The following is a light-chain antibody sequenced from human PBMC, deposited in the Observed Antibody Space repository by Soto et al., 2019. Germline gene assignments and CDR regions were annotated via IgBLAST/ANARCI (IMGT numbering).Light chain of an antibody. V-gene: IGKV1-12*02. CDR3: QQANSFPWT. CDR1: QPISSW. CDR2: VAS. J-gene: IGKJ1*01. Sequence: DIQMTQSPSSVSASVGDRVTITCRASQPISSWLAWYQQKPGKAPELLIYVASKLQSGVTSRFSGSGSGTDFTLTISSLQPEDFATYYCQQANSFPWTFDQGTKVEIK.